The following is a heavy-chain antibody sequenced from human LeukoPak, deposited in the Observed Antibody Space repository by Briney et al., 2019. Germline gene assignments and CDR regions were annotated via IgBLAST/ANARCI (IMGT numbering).Heavy chain of an antibody. J-gene: IGHJ4*02. Sequence: EASVKVSCRASGYSFSAYYVHWVRQAPGQGLEWMGWMNPHSGAPTYAQKFKGRVTMTRDTSSSTDYMELSSLTSDDTAVYYCARVTQTDYDFGYWGQGTLVTVSS. CDR2: MNPHSGAP. D-gene: IGHD4-17*01. CDR3: ARVTQTDYDFGY. V-gene: IGHV1-2*02. CDR1: GYSFSAYY.